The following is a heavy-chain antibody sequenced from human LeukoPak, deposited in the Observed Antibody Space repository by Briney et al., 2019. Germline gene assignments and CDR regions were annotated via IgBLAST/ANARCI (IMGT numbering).Heavy chain of an antibody. CDR3: ARGRVVFRP. D-gene: IGHD3-16*01. V-gene: IGHV4-34*01. J-gene: IGHJ5*02. CDR1: GGSFSGYY. Sequence: SETLSHTCSVWGGSFSGYYWSWLRQPPGKGLEWSGEINHSGSTNYNPALKSRVTISVDTSKKQFSLKLSSVTAADTAVYYCARGRVVFRPWGQGTLVTVSS. CDR2: INHSGST.